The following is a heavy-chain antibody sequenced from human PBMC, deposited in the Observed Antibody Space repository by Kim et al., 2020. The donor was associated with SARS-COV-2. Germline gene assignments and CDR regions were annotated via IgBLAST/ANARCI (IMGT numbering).Heavy chain of an antibody. D-gene: IGHD6-19*01. CDR2: EK. J-gene: IGHJ4*02. CDR3: ARDYSGSYDY. Sequence: EKDYVDSVKGRFTISRDNAKNALYLQMNSLRAEDTAVYFCARDYSGSYDYCGQGTLVTVSS. V-gene: IGHV3-7*03.